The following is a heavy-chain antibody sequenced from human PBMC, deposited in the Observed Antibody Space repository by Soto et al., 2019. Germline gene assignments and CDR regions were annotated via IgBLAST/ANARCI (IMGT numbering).Heavy chain of an antibody. D-gene: IGHD3-10*01. CDR1: GDSLKNHY. V-gene: IGHV4-59*11. J-gene: IGHJ4*02. Sequence: SETLSLTCSVSGDSLKNHYWAGILHSPGKGLEWIGNIYDSGSTNYSTALKSRVSMSVDTSKNLFSLKMNSVTDADTAVYYCERSSMVPVDYFDFWGQGTVVTVSS. CDR2: IYDSGST. CDR3: ERSSMVPVDYFDF.